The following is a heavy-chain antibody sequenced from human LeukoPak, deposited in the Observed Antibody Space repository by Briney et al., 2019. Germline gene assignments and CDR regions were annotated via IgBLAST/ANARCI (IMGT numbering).Heavy chain of an antibody. Sequence: GGSLRLSCAASGFTVSSNEMSWVRQAPGKGLEWVSSISGGSTYYADSRKGRFTISRDNSKNTLHLQMNSLRAEDTAVYYCAKEAAAAGYYYGMDVWGQGTTVTVSS. D-gene: IGHD6-13*01. CDR2: ISGGST. CDR3: AKEAAAAGYYYGMDV. J-gene: IGHJ6*02. V-gene: IGHV3-38-3*01. CDR1: GFTVSSNE.